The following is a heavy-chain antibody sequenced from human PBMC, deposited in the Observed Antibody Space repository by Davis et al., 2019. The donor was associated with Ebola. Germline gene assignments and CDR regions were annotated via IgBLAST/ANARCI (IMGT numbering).Heavy chain of an antibody. J-gene: IGHJ4*02. V-gene: IGHV3-74*01. Sequence: GESLKISCATAGFSFSGYWMHWVRQVPGRGLVWISRVSNDERTTDYADSVRGRFTISRDNAKKTLYLQMNDLRVEDTALYYCARGTHYSIDYWGQGTLVTVS. CDR1: GFSFSGYW. CDR3: ARGTHYSIDY. D-gene: IGHD3-10*01. CDR2: VSNDERTT.